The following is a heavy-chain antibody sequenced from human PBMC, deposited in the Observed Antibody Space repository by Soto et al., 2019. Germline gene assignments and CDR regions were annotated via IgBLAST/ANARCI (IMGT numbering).Heavy chain of an antibody. CDR3: ARPIPRWSYHYGMDV. Sequence: QLVESGGRGVQPGRSLRLSCEASEFTFSSYAMHWVRQAPGRGLEWVALISFDGTKEYYADSVTGRFIISRDNSKSMVYLQMDSLRPDDTAIYYCARPIPRWSYHYGMDVWGQGTTVTVSS. CDR1: EFTFSSYA. J-gene: IGHJ6*02. D-gene: IGHD2-15*01. V-gene: IGHV3-30*03. CDR2: ISFDGTKE.